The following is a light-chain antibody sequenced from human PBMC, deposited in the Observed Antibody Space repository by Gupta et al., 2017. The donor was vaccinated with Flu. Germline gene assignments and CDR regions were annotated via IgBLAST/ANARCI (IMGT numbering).Light chain of an antibody. Sequence: YPVKTASITCSGNRLGDKYTSWYRQKPGQFPVLIIYKDNKRPAGSSERVSGSNSGSTDTLTISGTQARDEDDYYCQAWDNNAWVFGGRTRLTVL. CDR3: QAWDNNAWV. V-gene: IGLV3-1*01. J-gene: IGLJ3*02. CDR2: KDN. CDR1: RLGDKY.